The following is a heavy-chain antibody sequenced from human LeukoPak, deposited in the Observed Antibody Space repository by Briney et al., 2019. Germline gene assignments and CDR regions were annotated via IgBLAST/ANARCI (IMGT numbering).Heavy chain of an antibody. J-gene: IGHJ6*02. D-gene: IGHD1-1*01. CDR2: INNDGSSA. V-gene: IGHV3-74*01. CDR3: ARRGTGYGMDV. CDR1: GFTFNNYW. Sequence: GGSLRLSCAASGFTFNNYWIHWVRQVPGKGLVWVSRINNDGSSASYVDSVKGRSTISRDNAKNTLFLQMNSLRAEDTAVYYCARRGTGYGMDVWGQGTTVIVSS.